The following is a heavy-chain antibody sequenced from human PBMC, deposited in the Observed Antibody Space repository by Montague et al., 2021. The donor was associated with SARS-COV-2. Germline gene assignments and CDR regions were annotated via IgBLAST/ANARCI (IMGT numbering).Heavy chain of an antibody. V-gene: IGHV4-34*01. CDR1: GGSFNGYY. CDR2: INHRGSP. J-gene: IGHJ4*02. Sequence: SETLSLTCAVSGGSFNGYYWGWIRQPPGKGLEWVGEINHRGSPTYNPSLKSRVTISVDTSKNQFSLRLTSVTAADTATYVCARGKEDFFMAVVIVTVASYYFDSWGQGALVPGSS. CDR3: ARGKEDFFMAVVIVTVASYYFDS. D-gene: IGHD2-21*01.